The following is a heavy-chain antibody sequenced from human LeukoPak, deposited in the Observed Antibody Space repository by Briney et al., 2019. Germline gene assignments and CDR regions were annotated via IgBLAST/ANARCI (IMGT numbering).Heavy chain of an antibody. D-gene: IGHD3-22*01. Sequence: ASVKVSCKASGYTFTSYGISWVRQAPGQGLEWMGWISAYNGNTNYAQKLQGRVTMTTDTSTSTAYMELRSLRSDDTAVYYCARDYYYDSSGYCPFDYWGQGTLVTVPS. J-gene: IGHJ4*02. CDR1: GYTFTSYG. V-gene: IGHV1-18*01. CDR3: ARDYYYDSSGYCPFDY. CDR2: ISAYNGNT.